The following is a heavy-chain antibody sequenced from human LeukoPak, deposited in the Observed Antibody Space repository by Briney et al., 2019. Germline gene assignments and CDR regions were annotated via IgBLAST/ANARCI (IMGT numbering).Heavy chain of an antibody. J-gene: IGHJ4*02. CDR2: ISYDGSNK. D-gene: IGHD3-10*01. Sequence: PGGSLRLSCAVSGFTFSSYEMHWVRQAPGKGLEWVAIISYDGSNKYYADSVKGRFTISRDNSKNTLYLQMNSLRAEDTAVYYCARDYYDGSGSYEGLVYWGQGTLVTVSS. CDR3: ARDYYDGSGSYEGLVY. V-gene: IGHV3-30-3*01. CDR1: GFTFSSYE.